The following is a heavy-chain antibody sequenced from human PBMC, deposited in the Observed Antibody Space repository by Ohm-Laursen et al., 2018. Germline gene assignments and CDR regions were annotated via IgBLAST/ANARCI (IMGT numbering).Heavy chain of an antibody. CDR3: ARGCYGRGDS. CDR1: GGSISNYY. V-gene: IGHV4-4*07. D-gene: IGHD2-2*01. CDR2: LYSSGST. J-gene: IGHJ4*02. Sequence: SETLSFTCNVSGGSISNYYWSWIRQPAGQGLEWVGRLYSSGSTNYNPSLKSQVTMSFDTSKNQFSLKLSSVTAADTAVYYCARGCYGRGDSWGQGTLVTVSS.